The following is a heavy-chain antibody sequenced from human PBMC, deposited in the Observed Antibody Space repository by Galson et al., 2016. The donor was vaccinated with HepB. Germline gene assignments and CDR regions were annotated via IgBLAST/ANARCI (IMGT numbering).Heavy chain of an antibody. J-gene: IGHJ6*02. D-gene: IGHD3-3*01. CDR2: ISYDGSIK. V-gene: IGHV3-30*18. CDR1: GFTFSRHG. CDR3: AKDIQSDFWRDFEPDYYYGMDV. Sequence: SLRLSCAASGFTFSRHGMHWVRQAPGKGLEWVAVISYDGSIKYYVDSVKGRFTISRDNSKNTLYLQMNTLRVEDTAVYYCAKDIQSDFWRDFEPDYYYGMDVWAKEPRSPSP.